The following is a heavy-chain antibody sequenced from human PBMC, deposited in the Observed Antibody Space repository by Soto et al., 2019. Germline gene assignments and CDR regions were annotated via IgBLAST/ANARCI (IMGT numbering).Heavy chain of an antibody. J-gene: IGHJ4*02. V-gene: IGHV3-74*01. CDR2: IDEYGSPI. Sequence: PGGTLSLSCAASGFNFSSYWMHWVRQVPGKGLLWVSRIDEYGSPINYADSVKGRFTISRDDARNTLYLEMNSLRADDTALYYCTRDIGGKGAYWGPGTLVTVSS. D-gene: IGHD3-10*01. CDR3: TRDIGGKGAY. CDR1: GFNFSSYW.